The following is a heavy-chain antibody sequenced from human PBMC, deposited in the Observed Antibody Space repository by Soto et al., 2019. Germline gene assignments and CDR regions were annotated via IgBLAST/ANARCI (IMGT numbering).Heavy chain of an antibody. V-gene: IGHV4-31*03. J-gene: IGHJ3*02. Sequence: SETLSLTCTVSGGSISSGGYYWTWIRQHPGKGLEWIGHIYYSGSTNHNPSLKSRVTISLDTSQNQFSLKLTSVTAADTAVYYCGRSTSMHAFDIWARGTMVTVSS. CDR2: IYYSGST. CDR1: GGSISSGGYY. CDR3: GRSTSMHAFDI.